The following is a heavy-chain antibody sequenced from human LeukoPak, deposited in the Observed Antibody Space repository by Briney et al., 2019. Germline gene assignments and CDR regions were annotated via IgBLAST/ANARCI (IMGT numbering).Heavy chain of an antibody. Sequence: GESLKISCKGSGYSFTSYWIAWVRQLPGKVLEWMGIIYPGDSDTRYSPSFQGQITISADKSISTAYLQWSSLQTSDTAMYYCARVLTGGSRFSDYWGQGTLVTVSS. CDR1: GYSFTSYW. J-gene: IGHJ4*02. D-gene: IGHD3-16*01. CDR3: ARVLTGGSRFSDY. V-gene: IGHV5-51*01. CDR2: IYPGDSDT.